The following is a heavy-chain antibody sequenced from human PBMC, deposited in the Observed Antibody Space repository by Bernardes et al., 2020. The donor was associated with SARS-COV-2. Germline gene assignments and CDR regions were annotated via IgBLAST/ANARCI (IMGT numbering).Heavy chain of an antibody. J-gene: IGHJ6*02. Sequence: GGSLRLSCAASGFTFSSYSMNWVRQAPGKGLEWVSYISSSSSTRYYADSVKGRFTISRDNAKNSLYLRMNSLRAEDTAVYYCARVDNWNYYYGMDVWGQGTTVTVSS. V-gene: IGHV3-48*01. CDR1: GFTFSSYS. D-gene: IGHD1-1*01. CDR2: ISSSSSTR. CDR3: ARVDNWNYYYGMDV.